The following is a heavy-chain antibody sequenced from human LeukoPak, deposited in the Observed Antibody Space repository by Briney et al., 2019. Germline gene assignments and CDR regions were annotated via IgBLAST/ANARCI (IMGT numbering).Heavy chain of an antibody. CDR3: ARQYSGYYLYFDY. D-gene: IGHD1-26*01. Sequence: GASVKVSCQASGYTFTDYYMHWVRQAPGQRLEWMGWINPKSGGAKFAQKSQGRVTLTRDTSISTAYVELSSLRSDDTAVYYCARQYSGYYLYFDYWGQGSLVTVSS. CDR2: INPKSGGA. V-gene: IGHV1-2*02. J-gene: IGHJ4*02. CDR1: GYTFTDYY.